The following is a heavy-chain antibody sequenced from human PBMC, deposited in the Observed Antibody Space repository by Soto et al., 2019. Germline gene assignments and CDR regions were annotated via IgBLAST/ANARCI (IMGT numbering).Heavy chain of an antibody. CDR3: ARDLPYSYGSGSYYNVTDY. J-gene: IGHJ4*02. V-gene: IGHV1-18*01. D-gene: IGHD3-10*01. CDR2: ISAYNGNT. CDR1: GYTFTSYG. Sequence: ASVNVSCKASGYTFTSYGISWVRQAPGQGLAWMGWISAYNGNTNYAQKLQGGVTMTTDTTTSRDYMEQRSLRSDDTAVDYCARDLPYSYGSGSYYNVTDYWGQGTLVTVSS.